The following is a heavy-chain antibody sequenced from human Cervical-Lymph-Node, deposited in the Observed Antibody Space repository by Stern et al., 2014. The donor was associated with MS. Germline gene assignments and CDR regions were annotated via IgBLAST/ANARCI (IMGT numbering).Heavy chain of an antibody. CDR3: AIERWLHPGSHFDH. CDR2: ISGGGGST. CDR1: GFTFSDFG. V-gene: IGHV3-23*04. Sequence: EVQLVESGGGLVQPGGSLRVSCEASGFTFSDFGMTWIRQAPGKGLEWVAAISGGGGSTFYADSVRAHFTISRDNSENTLYLQMNSLRAEDTAIYYCAIERWLHPGSHFDHWGQGSLVTVSS. J-gene: IGHJ4*02. D-gene: IGHD5-24*01.